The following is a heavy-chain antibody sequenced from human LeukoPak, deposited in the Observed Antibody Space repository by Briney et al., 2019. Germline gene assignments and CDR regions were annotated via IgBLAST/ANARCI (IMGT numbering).Heavy chain of an antibody. CDR3: ARDRGDYGDYGKDY. J-gene: IGHJ4*02. V-gene: IGHV1-18*01. CDR2: ISAYNGNT. CDR1: GYTFTSYG. D-gene: IGHD4-17*01. Sequence: ASVKVSCKASGYTFTSYGISWVRQAPGQGLEWMGWISAYNGNTNYAQKLQGRVTMTTDTSTRTAYMELRSLRSDDTAVYYCARDRGDYGDYGKDYWGQGTLVTVSS.